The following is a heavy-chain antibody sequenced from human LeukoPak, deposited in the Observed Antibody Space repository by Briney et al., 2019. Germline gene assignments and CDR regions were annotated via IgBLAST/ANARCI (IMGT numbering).Heavy chain of an antibody. J-gene: IGHJ3*02. D-gene: IGHD4-17*01. Sequence: SSETLSLTCTVSGGSISSGDYYWSWIRQPPGKGLEWIGYIYYSGSTYYNPSLKSRVTISVDTSKNQFSLKLSSVTAADTAVYYCARHRHAGRYGDPLDAFDIWGQGTMVTVSS. CDR3: ARHRHAGRYGDPLDAFDI. V-gene: IGHV4-30-4*01. CDR2: IYYSGST. CDR1: GGSISSGDYY.